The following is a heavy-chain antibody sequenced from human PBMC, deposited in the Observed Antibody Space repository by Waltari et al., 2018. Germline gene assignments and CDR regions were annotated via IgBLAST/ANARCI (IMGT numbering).Heavy chain of an antibody. CDR2: IYYSGST. J-gene: IGHJ4*02. CDR1: GGYISSYY. CDR3: ARSSTRYSSSWAY. D-gene: IGHD6-13*01. V-gene: IGHV4-59*01. Sequence: QVQLQESGPGLVKPSEPLSLTCTVSGGYISSYYRSWIRQPPGKGLEWIGYIYYSGSTNYNPSLKSRVTISVDTSKNQFSLKLSSVTAADTAVYYCARSSTRYSSSWAYWGQGTLVTVSS.